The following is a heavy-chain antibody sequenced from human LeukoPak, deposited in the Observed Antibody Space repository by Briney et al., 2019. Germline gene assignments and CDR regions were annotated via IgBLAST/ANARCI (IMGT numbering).Heavy chain of an antibody. CDR1: GFTFSSYW. CDR2: IKQDGSEK. V-gene: IGHV3-7*01. Sequence: PGGSLRLSCAASGFTFSSYWTSWVRQAPGKGLEWVANIKQDGSEKYYVDSVEGRFTISRDNAKNSLYLQMNSLRAEDTAVYYCARRGNYYGSVYYMDVWGKGTTVTISS. CDR3: ARRGNYYGSVYYMDV. D-gene: IGHD3-10*01. J-gene: IGHJ6*03.